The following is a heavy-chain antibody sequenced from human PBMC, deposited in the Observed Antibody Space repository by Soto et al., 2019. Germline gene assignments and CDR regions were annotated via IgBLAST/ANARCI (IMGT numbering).Heavy chain of an antibody. D-gene: IGHD3-16*01. CDR1: GGSISSYY. CDR3: ARVFGAAGRGIFYYYYGMDV. CDR2: IYYSGST. J-gene: IGHJ6*02. V-gene: IGHV4-59*01. Sequence: QVQLQESGPGLVKPSETLSLTCTVSGGSISSYYWSWIRQPPGKGLEWIGYIYYSGSTNYNPSLKSRVTISVDTSKNQFSLKLSSVTAADTAVYYCARVFGAAGRGIFYYYYGMDVWGQGTTVTVSS.